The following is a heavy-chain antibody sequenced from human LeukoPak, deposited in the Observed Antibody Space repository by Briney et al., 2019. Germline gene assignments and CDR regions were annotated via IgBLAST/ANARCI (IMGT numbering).Heavy chain of an antibody. CDR3: ATEGGNRSHMDV. CDR2: LSSDGVNK. V-gene: IGHV3-30*03. D-gene: IGHD4-23*01. CDR1: GFTLSSTG. Sequence: SLRLSCAASGFTLSSTGMPWVRQAPGKGLEWVEALSSDGVNKSSADSVKGRFTISRDNSKNTLYLQMSGPRAEHTALYYCATEGGNRSHMDVRGRGTTVTVSS. J-gene: IGHJ6*02.